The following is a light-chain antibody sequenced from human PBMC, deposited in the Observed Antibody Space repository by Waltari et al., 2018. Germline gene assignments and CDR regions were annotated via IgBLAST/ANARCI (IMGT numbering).Light chain of an antibody. CDR2: KDY. J-gene: IGLJ3*02. V-gene: IGLV1-47*01. CDR1: STTITNY. Sequence: QSVLTQPPSASGAPRQEVSISCSGGSTTITNYVFWYQQFPGPAPKLIVYKDYERPSGVPDRFSASKSGTSASLAISGLRSDDEADYYCATWDDSLNGWVFGGGTKLTVL. CDR3: ATWDDSLNGWV.